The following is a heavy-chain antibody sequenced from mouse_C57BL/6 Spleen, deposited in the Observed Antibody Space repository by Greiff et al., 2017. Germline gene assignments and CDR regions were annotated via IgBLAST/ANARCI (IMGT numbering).Heavy chain of an antibody. CDR2: ISSGSSTI. CDR3: ARPSMMVNPNYFDY. Sequence: EVKLMESGGGLVKPGGSLKLSCAASGFTFSDSGMHWVRQAPEKGLEWVAYISSGSSTIYYADTVKGRFTISRDNAKNTLFLQMTSLRSEDTAMYYCARPSMMVNPNYFDYWGQGTTLTVSS. J-gene: IGHJ2*01. V-gene: IGHV5-17*01. CDR1: GFTFSDSG. D-gene: IGHD2-3*01.